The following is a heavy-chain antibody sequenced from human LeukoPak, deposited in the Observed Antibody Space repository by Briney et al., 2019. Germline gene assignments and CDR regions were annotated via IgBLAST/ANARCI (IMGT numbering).Heavy chain of an antibody. CDR3: ARENLVCSSTSCYDLHGGPVDRENWFDP. V-gene: IGHV1-2*02. CDR1: GYTFTGYY. J-gene: IGHJ5*02. D-gene: IGHD2-2*01. CDR2: INPNSGGT. Sequence: ASVKVSCKASGYTFTGYYMHWVRQAPGQGLEWMGWINPNSGGTNYAQKFQGRVTMTRDTSISTAYMELSRLRSDDTAVYYCARENLVCSSTSCYDLHGGPVDRENWFDPWGQGTLVTVSP.